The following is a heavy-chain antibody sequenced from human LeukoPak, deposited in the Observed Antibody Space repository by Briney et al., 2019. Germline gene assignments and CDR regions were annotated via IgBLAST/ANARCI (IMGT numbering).Heavy chain of an antibody. Sequence: SETLSLTCAVYGGSFSGYYWSWIRQPPGKGLEWIGEINHSGSTNYNPSLKSRVTISVDTSKNQFSLKLSSVTAEDTAVYYCATGLSMVPWGQGTLVTVSS. CDR3: ATGLSMVP. V-gene: IGHV4-34*01. D-gene: IGHD3-10*01. CDR1: GGSFSGYY. J-gene: IGHJ5*02. CDR2: INHSGST.